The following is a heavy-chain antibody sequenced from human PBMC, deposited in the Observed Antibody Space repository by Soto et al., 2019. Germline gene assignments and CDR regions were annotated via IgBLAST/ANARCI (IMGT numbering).Heavy chain of an antibody. CDR2: IYYSGST. J-gene: IGHJ6*03. Sequence: SETLSLTCTVSGGSISSYYWSWIRQPPGKGLEWIGYIYYSGSTNYNPSLKSRVTISVDTSKNQFSLKLSSVTAADTAVYYCARGHSSSKGYYYYYMDVWGKGTTVTVSS. V-gene: IGHV4-59*01. D-gene: IGHD6-6*01. CDR3: ARGHSSSKGYYYYYMDV. CDR1: GGSISSYY.